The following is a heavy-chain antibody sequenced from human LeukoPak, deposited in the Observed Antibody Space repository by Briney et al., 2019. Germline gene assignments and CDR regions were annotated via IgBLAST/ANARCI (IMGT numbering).Heavy chain of an antibody. J-gene: IGHJ6*02. D-gene: IGHD2-15*01. CDR2: IHSTGNS. V-gene: IGHV4-39*01. CDR1: GGSISGTDLY. Sequence: SETLSLTCTVSGGSISGTDLYWGWIRQLPGKGLEWIGNIHSTGNSFRNPSLKSRVTISIDTSKNQFSLKLSSVTAADTAVYYCEKDSHLDVWGHGTTVTVSS. CDR3: EKDSHLDV.